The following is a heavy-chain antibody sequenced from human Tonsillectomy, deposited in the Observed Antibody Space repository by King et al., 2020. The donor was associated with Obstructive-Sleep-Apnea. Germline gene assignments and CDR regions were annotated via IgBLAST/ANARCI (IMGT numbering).Heavy chain of an antibody. D-gene: IGHD4-23*01. CDR1: GFTFSSYA. CDR3: ARDGAYGGNSLWAFYI. V-gene: IGHV3-64*01. J-gene: IGHJ3*02. CDR2: ISGNGGST. Sequence: VQLVESGGGLVQPGGSLRLSCATFGFTFSSYAMHWVRQAPGKGLEYVSAISGNGGSTYYANSVKGRFTISRDNSKNTMYLQMGSLRAEDMAMYYCARDGAYGGNSLWAFYIWGQGTMVTVSS.